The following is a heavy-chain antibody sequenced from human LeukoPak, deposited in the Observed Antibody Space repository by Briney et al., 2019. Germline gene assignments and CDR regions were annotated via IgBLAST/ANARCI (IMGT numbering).Heavy chain of an antibody. Sequence: GGSLRLSCAASGFTFNTYGMSWVRQAPGKGLEWVANIKQDGSEKYYVDSVKGRFTISRYNAKNSLSLQMNSLRAEDTAVYYCARPLMYYYGSETYFWFDPWGQGTLVTVSS. CDR2: IKQDGSEK. J-gene: IGHJ5*02. CDR3: ARPLMYYYGSETYFWFDP. D-gene: IGHD3-10*01. V-gene: IGHV3-7*01. CDR1: GFTFNTYG.